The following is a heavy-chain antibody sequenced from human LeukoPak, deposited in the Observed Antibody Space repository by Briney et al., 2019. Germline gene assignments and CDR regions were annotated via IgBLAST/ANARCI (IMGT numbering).Heavy chain of an antibody. CDR3: ARDNWNYFGTSDFDY. D-gene: IGHD1-7*01. Sequence: AGGSLRLSCAASGFTFSSYSMNWVRQAPGKGLEWVSSISSSSSYIYYADSVKGRFTISRDNAKNSLYLQMNSLRAKDTAVYYCARDNWNYFGTSDFDYWGQGTLVTVSS. CDR2: ISSSSSYI. J-gene: IGHJ4*02. V-gene: IGHV3-21*01. CDR1: GFTFSSYS.